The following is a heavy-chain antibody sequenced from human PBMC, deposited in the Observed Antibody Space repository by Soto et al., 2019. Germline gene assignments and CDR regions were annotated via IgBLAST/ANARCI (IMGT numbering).Heavy chain of an antibody. Sequence: SVKVSCKASGGTFSSYAISWVRQAPGQGLERMGGIIPIFGTANYAQKFQGRVTITADESTSTAYMELSSLRSEDTAVYYCARSDTAMALLFAYWGQGTLVTVSS. J-gene: IGHJ4*02. CDR2: IIPIFGTA. D-gene: IGHD5-18*01. CDR1: GGTFSSYA. CDR3: ARSDTAMALLFAY. V-gene: IGHV1-69*13.